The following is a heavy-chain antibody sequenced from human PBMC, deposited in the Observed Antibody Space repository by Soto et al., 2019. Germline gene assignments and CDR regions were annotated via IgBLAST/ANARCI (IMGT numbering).Heavy chain of an antibody. Sequence: GGSLGLSCAASGFSLSSYAMSWVRQAPGKGLEWVSAISGSGGSTYYADSVKGRFTISRDNSKNTLYLQMNSLRAEDTAVYYCAKDLGVVALGYCSGGSCPNYYWGQGTLVTVSS. CDR3: AKDLGVVALGYCSGGSCPNYY. J-gene: IGHJ4*02. CDR1: GFSLSSYA. D-gene: IGHD2-15*01. V-gene: IGHV3-23*01. CDR2: ISGSGGST.